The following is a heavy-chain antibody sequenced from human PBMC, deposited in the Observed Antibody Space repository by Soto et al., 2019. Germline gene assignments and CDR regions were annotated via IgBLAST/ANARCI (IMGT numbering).Heavy chain of an antibody. CDR2: ISAYNGNT. CDR1: GYTFTSYG. D-gene: IGHD6-13*01. Sequence: QVQLVQSGAEVKKPGASVKVSCKASGYTFTSYGISWVRQAPGQGLEWMGWISAYNGNTNYAQKLQGRVTMTTDPSTSPAYLELRSLRSDDSAVYYGATACSSSSLGYFALWGRGTLVTVSS. CDR3: ATACSSSSLGYFAL. V-gene: IGHV1-18*01. J-gene: IGHJ2*01.